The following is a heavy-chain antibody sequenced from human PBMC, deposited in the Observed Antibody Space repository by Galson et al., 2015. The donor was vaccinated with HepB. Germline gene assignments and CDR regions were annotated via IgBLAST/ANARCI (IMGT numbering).Heavy chain of an antibody. Sequence: SVKVSCKASGYNFSRFSISWLRQAPGQGLEWMGWISGYDVNVRYAQKFQGRLTMTTDTSTSTAHLDLRSLRSDDSAVYYCARGGLATIGGPTFDYWGQGTLVTVSS. CDR3: ARGGLATIGGPTFDY. CDR1: GYNFSRFS. CDR2: ISGYDVNV. V-gene: IGHV1-18*01. J-gene: IGHJ4*02. D-gene: IGHD5-24*01.